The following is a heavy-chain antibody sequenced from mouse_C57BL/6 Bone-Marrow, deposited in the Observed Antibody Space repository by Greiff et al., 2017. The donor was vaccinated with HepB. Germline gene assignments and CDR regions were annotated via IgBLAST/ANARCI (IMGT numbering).Heavy chain of an antibody. CDR3: ARKGNYYSNYYAMDY. Sequence: VQLQQSVAELVRPGASVKLSCTASGFNIQNTYMHWVKQRPEPGLEWIGRIDPANGNTKYAPKFQGKATITADTSSNTAYLQLSSLTSEDTAIYYCARKGNYYSNYYAMDYWGQGTSVTVSA. J-gene: IGHJ4*01. CDR2: IDPANGNT. D-gene: IGHD2-5*01. V-gene: IGHV14-3*01. CDR1: GFNIQNTY.